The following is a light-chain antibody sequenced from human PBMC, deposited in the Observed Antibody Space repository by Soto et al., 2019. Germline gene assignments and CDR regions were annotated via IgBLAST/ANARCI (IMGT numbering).Light chain of an antibody. CDR3: QQYGSSPGT. Sequence: EIVLTQSPGTLSLSPGERATLSCRASQSVSSSYLAWYQQKPGQAPRLLIYGASSRATGIPDRFSGSGSGTDFTLIISRLEPEDFAVYYWQQYGSSPGTFGQGTKVDIK. CDR1: QSVSSSY. CDR2: GAS. J-gene: IGKJ1*01. V-gene: IGKV3-20*01.